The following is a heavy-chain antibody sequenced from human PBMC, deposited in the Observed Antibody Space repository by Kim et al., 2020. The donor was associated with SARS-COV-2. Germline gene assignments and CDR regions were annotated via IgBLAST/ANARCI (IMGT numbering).Heavy chain of an antibody. CDR1: GYTFTSYA. CDR2: INTNTGNP. CDR3: ARDSVVVPAALIYVYYGMDV. D-gene: IGHD2-2*01. V-gene: IGHV7-4-1*02. J-gene: IGHJ6*02. Sequence: ASVKVSCKASGYTFTSYAMNWVRQAPGQGLEWMGWINTNTGNPTYAQGFTGRFVFSLDTSVSTAYLQISSLKAEDTAVYYCARDSVVVPAALIYVYYGMDVWGHGTPVTVSS.